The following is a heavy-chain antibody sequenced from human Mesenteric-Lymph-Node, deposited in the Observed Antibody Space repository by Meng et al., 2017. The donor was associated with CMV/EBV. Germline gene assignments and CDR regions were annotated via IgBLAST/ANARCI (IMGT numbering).Heavy chain of an antibody. J-gene: IGHJ2*01. CDR2: IIPIFGIA. CDR1: GDTFSSYT. CDR3: ARASGARQLVPYWYFDL. D-gene: IGHD6-6*01. V-gene: IGHV1-69*02. Sequence: SVKVSCKASGDTFSSYTISWVRQAPGQGLEWMGRIIPIFGIAIYAQRFQGRVTITADKSTSTAYMQLSSLRSEDTAVYYCARASGARQLVPYWYFDLWGRGTLVTVSS.